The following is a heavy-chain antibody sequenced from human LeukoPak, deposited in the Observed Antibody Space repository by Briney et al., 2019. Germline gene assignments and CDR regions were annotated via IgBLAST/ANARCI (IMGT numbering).Heavy chain of an antibody. CDR1: GYTFTSYG. D-gene: IGHD2-2*02. V-gene: IGHV1-18*01. CDR3: ARARYCSSTSCYNNWFDP. CDR2: ISAYNGNT. J-gene: IGHJ5*02. Sequence: ASVKVSCKASGYTFTSYGISWVRQAPGQGLEWMGWISAYNGNTNYAQKLQGRVTMTTDTSTSTAYMELRSLRSDGTAVYYCARARYCSSTSCYNNWFDPWGQGTLVTVSS.